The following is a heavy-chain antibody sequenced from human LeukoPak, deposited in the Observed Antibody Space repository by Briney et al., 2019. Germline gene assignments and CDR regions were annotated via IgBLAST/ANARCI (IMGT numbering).Heavy chain of an antibody. D-gene: IGHD3-22*01. CDR1: NDSINNYY. V-gene: IGHV4-59*01. CDR3: ARRDSTGYYNY. J-gene: IGHJ4*02. CDR2: IYYSGNS. Sequence: SETLSLTCTVSNDSINNYYWSWIRQPPGKGLEWIGYIYYSGNSNYNPSLKSRVTISLDTSKNQFSLKLSSVTAADTAVYYCARRDSTGYYNYWGQGTLVTVSS.